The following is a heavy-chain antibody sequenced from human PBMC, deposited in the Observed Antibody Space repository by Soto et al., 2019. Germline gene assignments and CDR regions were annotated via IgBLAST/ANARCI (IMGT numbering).Heavy chain of an antibody. CDR2: ISYDGKQT. D-gene: IGHD3-16*01. CDR3: ARDGWGSNWYFDL. V-gene: IGHV3-30*03. J-gene: IGHJ2*01. Sequence: SLRLSCGAPGVTFKDYGMHWVRQAPGKGLEWVAVISYDGKQTYYADSVKGRSTISKDKSKRTLFLQMNSLRVDDTAVYYCARDGWGSNWYFDLWGRGTLVTVSS. CDR1: GVTFKDYG.